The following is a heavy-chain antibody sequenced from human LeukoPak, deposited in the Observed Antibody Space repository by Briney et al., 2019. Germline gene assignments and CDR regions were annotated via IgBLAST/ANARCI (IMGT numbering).Heavy chain of an antibody. CDR2: MYYSGST. CDR3: ARGHIYGSGSGQFDP. V-gene: IGHV4-61*01. CDR1: GGSVSSGSYY. D-gene: IGHD3-10*01. J-gene: IGHJ5*02. Sequence: SETLSLTCTVSGGSVSSGSYYWSWIRQPPGKGLEWIGYMYYSGSTNYNPSLKSRVTISVDTSKNQFSLKLSSVTAADTAVYYCARGHIYGSGSGQFDPWGQGTLVTVSS.